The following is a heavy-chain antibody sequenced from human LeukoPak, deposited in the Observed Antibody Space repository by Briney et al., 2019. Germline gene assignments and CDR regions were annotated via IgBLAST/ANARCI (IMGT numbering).Heavy chain of an antibody. V-gene: IGHV1-46*01. J-gene: IGHJ4*02. CDR3: ARDEGYCSSTSCYTRFDY. CDR2: INPSGGST. D-gene: IGHD2-2*02. CDR1: GYTFTSYY. Sequence: ASVKVSCKASGYTFTSYYMHWVRQAPGQGLEWLGIINPSGGSTSYAQKFQGRVTMTRDTSTSTVYMELSSLRSEDTAVYYCARDEGYCSSTSCYTRFDYWGQGTLVTVSS.